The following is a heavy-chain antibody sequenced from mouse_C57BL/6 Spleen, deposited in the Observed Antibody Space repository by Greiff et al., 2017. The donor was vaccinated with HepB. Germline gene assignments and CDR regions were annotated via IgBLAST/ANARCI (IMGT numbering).Heavy chain of an antibody. D-gene: IGHD4-1*01. CDR2: ISSGGSYT. J-gene: IGHJ3*01. Sequence: DVMLVESGGDLVKPGGSLKLSCAASGFTFSSYGMSWVRQTPDKRLEWVATISSGGSYTYYPDSVKGRFTISRDNAKNTLYLQMSSLKSEDTAMYYCARNWDWFAYWGQGTLVTVSA. V-gene: IGHV5-6*02. CDR3: ARNWDWFAY. CDR1: GFTFSSYG.